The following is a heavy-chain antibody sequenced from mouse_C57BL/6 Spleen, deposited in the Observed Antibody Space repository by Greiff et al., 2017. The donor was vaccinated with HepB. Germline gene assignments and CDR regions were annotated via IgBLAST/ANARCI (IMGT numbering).Heavy chain of an antibody. Sequence: QVQLQQPGTELVKPGASVKLSCKASGYTFTSYWMHWVKQRPGQGLEWIGNINPSNGGTNYNEKFKSKATLTVDKSSSTAYMQRSSLTSEDSAVYYCARTYYGSSYNYAMDYWGQGTSVTVSS. CDR2: INPSNGGT. J-gene: IGHJ4*01. D-gene: IGHD1-1*01. V-gene: IGHV1-53*01. CDR1: GYTFTSYW. CDR3: ARTYYGSSYNYAMDY.